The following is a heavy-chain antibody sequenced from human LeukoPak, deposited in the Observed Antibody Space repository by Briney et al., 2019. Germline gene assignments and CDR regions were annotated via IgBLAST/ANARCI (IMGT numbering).Heavy chain of an antibody. D-gene: IGHD6-19*01. CDR2: IRSDGSST. CDR1: GSSFSAHT. V-gene: IGHV3-64*01. J-gene: IGHJ4*02. CDR3: TRRYGGHSGWAGYHDS. Sequence: GGSLRLSCVASGSSFSAHTMHWVRQAPGKGLEYVSAIRSDGSSTFYPSSVRGRFTISRDNSKSTLYLQMGSLRAEDTAVYYCTRRYGGHSGWAGYHDSWGQGTLVTVSS.